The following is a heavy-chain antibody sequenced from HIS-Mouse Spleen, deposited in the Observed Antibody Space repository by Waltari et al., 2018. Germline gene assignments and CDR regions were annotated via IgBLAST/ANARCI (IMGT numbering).Heavy chain of an antibody. CDR1: GFTFSSYG. Sequence: QVQLVESGGGVVQPGRSLRLSCAPSGFTFSSYGMHWVRQAPGKGLEWVAVISYDGSNKYYADSVKGRFTISRDNSKNTLYLQMNSLRAEDTAVYYCAKASFYSSGWFDPWGQGTLVTVSS. CDR3: AKASFYSSGWFDP. D-gene: IGHD6-19*01. J-gene: IGHJ5*02. V-gene: IGHV3-30*18. CDR2: ISYDGSNK.